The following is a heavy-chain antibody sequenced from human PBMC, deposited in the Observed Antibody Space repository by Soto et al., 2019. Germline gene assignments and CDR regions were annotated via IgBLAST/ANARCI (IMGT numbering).Heavy chain of an antibody. CDR3: ARRPGVFAY. J-gene: IGHJ4*02. V-gene: IGHV1-69*06. Sequence: QEHLVQSGAEVKKPGSSLKVSCKAAGGTFSRLAISWVRQAPGQGLEWMGGLVPVFGTANYAQKLQDRVAITADKFTSTSYMELSSLRSDDTSDYYCARRPGVFAYWGPGTLVTFSS. CDR2: LVPVFGTA. D-gene: IGHD3-10*01. CDR1: GGTFSRLA.